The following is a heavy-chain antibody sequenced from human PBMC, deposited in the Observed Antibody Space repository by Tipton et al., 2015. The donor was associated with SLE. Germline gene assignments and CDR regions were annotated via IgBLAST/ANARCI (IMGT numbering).Heavy chain of an antibody. CDR2: IYADGST. V-gene: IGHV3-23*03. J-gene: IGHJ4*02. D-gene: IGHD2-2*01. CDR1: GFTFSNYP. Sequence: SLRLSCAASGFTFSNYPMTWVRQAPGQGLEWVTVIYADGSTYYAHSVEGRFTVSRDSSKDTLALQMNSLRAEDTAVYYCAKVGRPQLVVPAKDYFDYWGQGTLVTVSS. CDR3: AKVGRPQLVVPAKDYFDY.